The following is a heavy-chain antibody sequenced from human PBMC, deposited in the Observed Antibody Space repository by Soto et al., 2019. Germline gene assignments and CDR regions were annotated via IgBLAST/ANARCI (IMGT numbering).Heavy chain of an antibody. CDR3: ATTRSEMAYGMDV. J-gene: IGHJ6*02. CDR2: IYPGDSDT. Sequence: GESLKISCKGSGYSFTSYWIGWVRQMPGKGLEWMGIIYPGDSDTRYSPSFQGQVTISADKSISTAYLQWSSLKASDTAMYYCATTRSEMAYGMDVWGQGTTVTVSS. V-gene: IGHV5-51*01. CDR1: GYSFTSYW.